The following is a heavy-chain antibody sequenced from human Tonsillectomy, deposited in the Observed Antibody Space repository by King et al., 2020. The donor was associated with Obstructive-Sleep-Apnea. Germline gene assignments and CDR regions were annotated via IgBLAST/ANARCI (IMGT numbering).Heavy chain of an antibody. J-gene: IGHJ4*02. V-gene: IGHV5-51*01. D-gene: IGHD5-12*01. CDR3: ARHQYSGYDSYLWFDY. CDR1: GYSFTIYW. CDR2: IYPDDSDT. Sequence: EVQLVESGAEVKKPGESLKISCKGSGYSFTIYWIGWVRQMPGKGLEWMGIIYPDDSDTRYSPSFQGQVTISADKSISTAYLQWSSLKASDTAMYYCARHQYSGYDSYLWFDYWGQGTLVTVSS.